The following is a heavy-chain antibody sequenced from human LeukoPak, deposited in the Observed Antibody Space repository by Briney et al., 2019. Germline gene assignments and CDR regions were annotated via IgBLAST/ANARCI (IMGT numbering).Heavy chain of an antibody. Sequence: GGSLRLSCAASGFTFSNFAMSWVRQAPGKGLEWVSAISGSGGSTYYAGSVKGRFTISRDNSKNTLYLQMNSRRAEDTAVYYCAKLGCSRTSCYAADYSSYYGMDVWGQGTTVTVSS. CDR1: GFTFSNFA. D-gene: IGHD2-2*01. CDR2: ISGSGGST. V-gene: IGHV3-23*01. J-gene: IGHJ6*02. CDR3: AKLGCSRTSCYAADYSSYYGMDV.